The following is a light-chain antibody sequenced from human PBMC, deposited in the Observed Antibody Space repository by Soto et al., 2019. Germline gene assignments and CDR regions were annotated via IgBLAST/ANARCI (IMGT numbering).Light chain of an antibody. CDR1: QSVSSN. Sequence: EVVMTQSPATLSVSPGETATLSCRASQSVSSNLAWYQQKPGQAPRLLMYAASSRATGIPDRFSGSGSGTDFSLTISRLEPEDFAVYYCQQYGSSVLTFGGGTKVDIK. CDR2: AAS. V-gene: IGKV3-20*01. J-gene: IGKJ4*01. CDR3: QQYGSSVLT.